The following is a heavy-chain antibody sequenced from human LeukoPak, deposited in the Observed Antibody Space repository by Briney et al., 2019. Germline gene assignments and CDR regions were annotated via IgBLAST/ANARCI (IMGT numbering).Heavy chain of an antibody. V-gene: IGHV3-48*03. D-gene: IGHD6-6*01. CDR2: ISSGRTI. J-gene: IGHJ3*02. Sequence: PGGSLRLSCAASGFTFSSYEMNWVRQAPGKGLEWVSYISSGRTIYYADSVKGRFTITRDNAKNSLYLQMNSLRAEDTAVYYCARLSSSSSGKAFDIRGQGTMVTVSS. CDR3: ARLSSSSSGKAFDI. CDR1: GFTFSSYE.